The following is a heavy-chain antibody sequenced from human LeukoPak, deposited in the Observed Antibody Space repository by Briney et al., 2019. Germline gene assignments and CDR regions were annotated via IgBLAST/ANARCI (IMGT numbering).Heavy chain of an antibody. CDR2: IRYDGSDK. V-gene: IGHV3-30*02. J-gene: IGHJ3*02. Sequence: GGSLRLSCAASGFTFTSYGMHWVRQAPGKGLEWVTFIRYDGSDKYYADSLKDRITISRDNPKNTLYLQMNSLRPEGTAVYYWAKDIVHGRTIELVYDAFAICGQGTMGTVSS. D-gene: IGHD6-13*01. CDR1: GFTFTSYG. CDR3: AKDIVHGRTIELVYDAFAI.